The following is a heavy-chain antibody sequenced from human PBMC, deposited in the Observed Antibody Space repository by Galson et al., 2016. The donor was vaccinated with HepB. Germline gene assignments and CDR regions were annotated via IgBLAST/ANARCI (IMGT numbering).Heavy chain of an antibody. V-gene: IGHV3-7*01. D-gene: IGHD2-2*01. CDR3: ARGDCSSSTCYVIWFDP. Sequence: SLRLSCAASGFTFSNYWMSWVRQAPGKGLEWVANIKNDGRQKYYVDSVKGRFTISRDNGKNSLYLQMSSLRAEDTAVYYCARGDCSSSTCYVIWFDPWGQGTLVTVSS. CDR1: GFTFSNYW. CDR2: IKNDGRQK. J-gene: IGHJ5*02.